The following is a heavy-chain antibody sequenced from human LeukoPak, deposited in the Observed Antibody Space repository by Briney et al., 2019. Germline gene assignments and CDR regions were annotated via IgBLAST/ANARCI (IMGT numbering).Heavy chain of an antibody. CDR1: GFTFSSYG. V-gene: IGHV3-30*18. Sequence: PGGSLRLSCAASGFTFSSYGMHWVRQAPGKGLEWVAVISYDGSNKYYADSVKGRFTISRDNSKNTLYLQMNSLGAEDTAVYYCAKPLPLTPSGYYMDVWGKGTTVTVSS. D-gene: IGHD3-9*01. J-gene: IGHJ6*03. CDR3: AKPLPLTPSGYYMDV. CDR2: ISYDGSNK.